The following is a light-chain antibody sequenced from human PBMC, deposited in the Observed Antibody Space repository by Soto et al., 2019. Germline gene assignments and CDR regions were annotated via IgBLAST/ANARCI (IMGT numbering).Light chain of an antibody. V-gene: IGKV3-11*01. CDR1: QRVSSY. J-gene: IGKJ4*01. Sequence: EIVLTQSPATLSLSPGERATLSCRASQRVSSYLAWYQQKPGQAPRLLIYEASNRATGIPARFSGSGSGTDFTLTISSQEPEDFAVYYCQQRKNWPPLTFGGGTKVEIK. CDR3: QQRKNWPPLT. CDR2: EAS.